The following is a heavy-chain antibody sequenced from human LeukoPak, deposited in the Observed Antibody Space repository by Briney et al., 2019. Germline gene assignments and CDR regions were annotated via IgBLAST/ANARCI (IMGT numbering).Heavy chain of an antibody. Sequence: ASVKVSCKASGYTFTSYGISWVRQAPGQGLEWMGRINPNSGGTNYAQKFQGRVTMTTDTSISTAYMELSRLRSDDTAVYYCATIGGYYGSGSYYPEIYWGQGTLVTVSS. V-gene: IGHV1-2*06. J-gene: IGHJ4*02. CDR2: INPNSGGT. D-gene: IGHD3-10*01. CDR3: ATIGGYYGSGSYYPEIY. CDR1: GYTFTSYG.